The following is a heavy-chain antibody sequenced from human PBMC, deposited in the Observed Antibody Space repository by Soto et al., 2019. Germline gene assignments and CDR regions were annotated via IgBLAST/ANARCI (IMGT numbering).Heavy chain of an antibody. V-gene: IGHV3-53*01. CDR1: GFNFDNSY. J-gene: IGHJ4*02. Sequence: GGSLRLSCAVSGFNFDNSYMSWVRQAPGKGLECVSILYSGGQTYYTESVRGRFTISRDISKNTLDLQMNRLTADDTAVYYCSKNNVAPAFVGFEYWGQGTLVTVYS. CDR3: SKNNVAPAFVGFEY. D-gene: IGHD2-2*01. CDR2: LYSGGQT.